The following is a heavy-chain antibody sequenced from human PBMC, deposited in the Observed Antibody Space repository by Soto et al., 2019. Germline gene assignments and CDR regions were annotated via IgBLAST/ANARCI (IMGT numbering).Heavy chain of an antibody. CDR1: GLRFDIFV. Sequence: SLKISCAASGLRFDIFVVAVALKATGKGLEWVSGISWNSGSIGYADSVKGRFTISRDNAKNSLYLQMNSLRAEDTALFFCAKDMVRDYYYYYYMDVWGKGTTVTVAS. J-gene: IGHJ6*03. CDR2: ISWNSGSI. CDR3: AKDMVRDYYYYYYMDV. V-gene: IGHV3-9*01. D-gene: IGHD3-10*01.